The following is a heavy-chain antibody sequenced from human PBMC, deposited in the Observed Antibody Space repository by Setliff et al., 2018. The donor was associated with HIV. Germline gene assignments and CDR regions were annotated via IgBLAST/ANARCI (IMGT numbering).Heavy chain of an antibody. Sequence: PSETLSLTCTVSGVSTSSYYWSWIRQPPGKGLEWIGYISYTDSTAYNPSLKSRVSISIDTSKNQFSLKLSSVTAADTAVYYCARRSTSTGIDYWGQGTLVTVS. J-gene: IGHJ4*02. CDR2: ISYTDST. CDR1: GVSTSSYY. V-gene: IGHV4-59*08. CDR3: ARRSTSTGIDY. D-gene: IGHD2-2*01.